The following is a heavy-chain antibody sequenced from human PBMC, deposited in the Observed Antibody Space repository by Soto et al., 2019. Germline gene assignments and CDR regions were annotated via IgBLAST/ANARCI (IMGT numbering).Heavy chain of an antibody. Sequence: QVQLVQSGAEVKKPGASVNVSCKASGYTFTVYYMHWVRQAPGQGLDWMGWINPKSGGTMYPQKFQGRVTMTWDTSISTASMSLTRLRSDDTAVYYCARDLSKGGGSAGFDYWGQGTLVTVSS. D-gene: IGHD1-26*01. CDR1: GYTFTVYY. J-gene: IGHJ4*02. CDR3: ARDLSKGGGSAGFDY. CDR2: INPKSGGT. V-gene: IGHV1-2*02.